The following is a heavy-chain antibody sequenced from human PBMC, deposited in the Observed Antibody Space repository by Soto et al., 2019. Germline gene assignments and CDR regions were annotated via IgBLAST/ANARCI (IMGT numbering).Heavy chain of an antibody. CDR1: GYTFTGYY. CDR3: ARHSGDDCVFDY. J-gene: IGHJ4*02. Sequence: QVQLVQSGAEVKKPGASVKVSCKASGYTFTGYYIHWVRQAPGQGLEWMGWINPNNGDTNYAQKFQGRVAMTRDKSTSTAYMERSSLTFDDTAVYYGARHSGDDCVFDYWGQGTLVTVSS. D-gene: IGHD5-12*01. V-gene: IGHV1-2*02. CDR2: INPNNGDT.